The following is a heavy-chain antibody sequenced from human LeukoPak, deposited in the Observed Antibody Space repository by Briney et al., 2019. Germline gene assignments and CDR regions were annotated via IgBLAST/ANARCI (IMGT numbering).Heavy chain of an antibody. D-gene: IGHD4-17*01. J-gene: IGHJ4*02. CDR3: ARLKSDYGDFSARLDY. CDR1: GFTFGEYA. Sequence: PGGSLRLSCTASGFTFGEYAMSWVRQAPGKGLEWVGFIRSKAYGGTTEYAASVKGRFTISRDDSKSIAYLQMNSLKTEDTAVYYCARLKSDYGDFSARLDYWGQGTLVTVSS. CDR2: IRSKAYGGTT. V-gene: IGHV3-49*04.